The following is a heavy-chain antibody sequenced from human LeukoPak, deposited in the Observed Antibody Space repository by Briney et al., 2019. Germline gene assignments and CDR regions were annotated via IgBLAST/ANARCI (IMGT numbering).Heavy chain of an antibody. Sequence: SETLSLTCTVSGGSISSGGYYWSWIRQHPGKGLEWIGYIYYSGSTYYNPSLKSRVTISVDTSKNQFSPKLSSVTAADTAVYYCARDHTTAGFDYWGQGTLVTVSS. J-gene: IGHJ4*02. CDR3: ARDHTTAGFDY. V-gene: IGHV4-31*03. CDR1: GGSISSGGYY. D-gene: IGHD1-14*01. CDR2: IYYSGST.